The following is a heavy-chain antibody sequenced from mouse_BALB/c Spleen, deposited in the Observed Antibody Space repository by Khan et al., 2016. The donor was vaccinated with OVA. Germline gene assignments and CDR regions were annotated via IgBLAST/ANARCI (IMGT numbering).Heavy chain of an antibody. Sequence: VKLLESGAELARPGASVKMSCKASGYTFTTYTIHWVKQRPGQGLEWIGYIIPSNDYTNYNQKFKDRATLTADKSSSPAYMQLSSLTSEDSAGYYCAREGADYRSDGGFAYWGQGTLATVSA. V-gene: IGHV1-4*01. D-gene: IGHD2-14*01. J-gene: IGHJ3*01. CDR1: GYTFTTYT. CDR2: IIPSNDYT. CDR3: AREGADYRSDGGFAY.